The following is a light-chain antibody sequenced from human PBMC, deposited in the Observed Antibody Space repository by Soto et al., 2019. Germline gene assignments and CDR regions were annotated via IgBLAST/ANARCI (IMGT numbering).Light chain of an antibody. CDR3: QHYNNWPYT. CDR2: GAS. Sequence: EIVMTQSPGTLSVSPGERATLSCRASQNIRTNLAWYQQKPGQAPKILVYGASTRASGVPARFSGSGSGTEFTLTISSPQSEDFAVYYCQHYNNWPYTFGQGTKLEI. J-gene: IGKJ2*01. CDR1: QNIRTN. V-gene: IGKV3-15*01.